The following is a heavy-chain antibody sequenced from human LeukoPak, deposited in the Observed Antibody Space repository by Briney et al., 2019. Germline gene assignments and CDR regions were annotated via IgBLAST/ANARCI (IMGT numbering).Heavy chain of an antibody. CDR2: IYHSGST. D-gene: IGHD3-22*01. CDR1: GGSISSYY. V-gene: IGHV4-59*08. J-gene: IGHJ5*02. CDR3: ARFIYDSGGYEFDD. Sequence: SETLSLTCTVSGGSISSYYWSWIRQSPGKGLEWIGYIYHSGSTQYSPALKSRVTIAVDNVKNQCSLELSPVTAADPAIYSSARFIYDSGGYEFDDWGQGMLATVSS.